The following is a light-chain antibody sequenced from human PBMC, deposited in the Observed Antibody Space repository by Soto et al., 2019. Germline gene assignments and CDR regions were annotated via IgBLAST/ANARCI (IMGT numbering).Light chain of an antibody. CDR1: SSNIGSYS. V-gene: IGLV1-47*01. CDR3: AAWDDSLSGVV. J-gene: IGLJ2*01. CDR2: RNN. Sequence: QSVLTQPPSASGTPGQRVTISCSGGSSNIGSYSVYWYQQLPGTAPKLLIYRNNQRPSGVPDRFSGSKSGTSASLAISGLRSEDEADYYCAAWDDSLSGVVFGGGTKLTVL.